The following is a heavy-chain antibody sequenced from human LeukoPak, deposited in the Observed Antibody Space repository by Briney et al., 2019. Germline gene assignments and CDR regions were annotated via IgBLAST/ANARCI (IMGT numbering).Heavy chain of an antibody. Sequence: GGSLRLSCAASGFTFSSYGMHWVRQAPGKGLEWVAVISYDGNHKYYADSVKGRFTISRDNSKNTLYLQMNSLRAEDTAVYYCAKDYYDILTGYYGPDYWGQGALVTVSS. V-gene: IGHV3-30*18. CDR1: GFTFSSYG. D-gene: IGHD3-9*01. CDR2: ISYDGNHK. J-gene: IGHJ4*02. CDR3: AKDYYDILTGYYGPDY.